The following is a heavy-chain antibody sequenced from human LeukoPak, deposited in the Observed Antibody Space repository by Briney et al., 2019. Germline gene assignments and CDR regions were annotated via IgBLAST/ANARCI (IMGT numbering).Heavy chain of an antibody. CDR2: TFYTGRT. V-gene: IGHV4-39*01. D-gene: IGHD3/OR15-3a*01. CDR3: ARRRHNFDFYDA. J-gene: IGHJ3*01. Sequence: PSETLSLTCTVSGDSIISNIYWWDWVRLPPGKGLEWIGATFYTGRTFYSPSLKSRVTISVDTSKNQFSLDLSSATAADTAVYYCARRRHNFDFYDAWGQGTRVTVSS. CDR1: GDSIISNIYW.